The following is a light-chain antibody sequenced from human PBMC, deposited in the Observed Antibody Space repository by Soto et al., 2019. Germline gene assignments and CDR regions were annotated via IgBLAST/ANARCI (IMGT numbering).Light chain of an antibody. CDR3: LQGTHWPRS. CDR2: KVS. Sequence: DVVVTQSPLSLPVTFGEPASISCRSSQSLVHSDGNTYVNWFQQRPSQSPRRLIYKVSERDSGVPDRFSGSGSGTNFALKISRVEAGDVGVYFCLQGTHWPRSFGEGTKVE. V-gene: IGKV2-30*02. CDR1: QSLVHSDGNTY. J-gene: IGKJ4*01.